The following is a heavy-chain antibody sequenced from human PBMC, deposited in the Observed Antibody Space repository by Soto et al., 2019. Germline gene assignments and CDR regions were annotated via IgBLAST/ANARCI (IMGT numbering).Heavy chain of an antibody. D-gene: IGHD3-10*01. CDR3: ARIRSTIVRGVIINWFDP. J-gene: IGHJ5*02. CDR1: GFSLSNARMG. CDR2: IFSNDEK. V-gene: IGHV2-26*01. Sequence: SGPTLVNPTETLTLTCTVSGFSLSNARMGVSWIRQPPGKALEWLAHIFSNDEKSYSTSLKSRLTISKDTSKSQVVLTMTNMDPVDTATYYWARIRSTIVRGVIINWFDPWGQGTLVTVSS.